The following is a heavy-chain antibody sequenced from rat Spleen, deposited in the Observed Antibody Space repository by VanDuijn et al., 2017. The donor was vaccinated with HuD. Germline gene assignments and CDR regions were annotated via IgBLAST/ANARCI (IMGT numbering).Heavy chain of an antibody. J-gene: IGHJ2*01. Sequence: EVQLVESGGGLVQPGRSLKLSCAASGFTFSDYYMAWVRQAPTKGLEWVATISYDGSDTYYRDSVKGRFSISRDDAKSTLYLQMDSLRSGDTATYYCGRHGYNSYFDYGGQGVMVTVSS. V-gene: IGHV5-7*01. CDR1: GFTFSDYY. CDR3: GRHGYNSYFDY. D-gene: IGHD1-9*01. CDR2: ISYDGSDT.